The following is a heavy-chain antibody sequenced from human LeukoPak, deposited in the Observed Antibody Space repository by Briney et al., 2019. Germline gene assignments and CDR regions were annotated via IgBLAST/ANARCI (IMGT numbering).Heavy chain of an antibody. J-gene: IGHJ5*02. V-gene: IGHV4-39*01. CDR3: ATQYYGFDP. CDR2: VSYTGTT. CDR1: GGSINSNTYF. Sequence: PSETLSLTCTVSGGSINSNTYFWGWIRQPPGKGLEWIGTVSYTGTTYYNPSLKSRLTISVDTSKSQFSLKLTSVTAADTAVYYCATQYYGFDPWGQGILVTVSS. D-gene: IGHD3-10*01.